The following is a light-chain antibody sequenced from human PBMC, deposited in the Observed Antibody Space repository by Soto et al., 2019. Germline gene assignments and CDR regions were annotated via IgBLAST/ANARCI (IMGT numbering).Light chain of an antibody. Sequence: IVMTQSPVTLSVSPGARATLSCVANQSISDTLAWYQQKPGQAPGLLIYGASKRATGIPARFSGSGSGTDFTLTVSSLEPEDFVLYFCQQRSVWPITFGQGTRLEIK. J-gene: IGKJ5*01. V-gene: IGKV3-11*01. CDR3: QQRSVWPIT. CDR2: GAS. CDR1: QSISDT.